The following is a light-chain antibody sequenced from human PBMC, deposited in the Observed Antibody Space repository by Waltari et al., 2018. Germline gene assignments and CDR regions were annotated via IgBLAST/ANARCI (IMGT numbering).Light chain of an antibody. Sequence: EIVLTQSPDTLSLSPGERVTLSCRASQSISTYLAWYQQRPGQAPRPLSYDASIMATGIPARFSGSGSGKDFTLTISSLEPEDVAVYYCQQRSNWWTFGQGTKVEIK. CDR3: QQRSNWWT. CDR1: QSISTY. J-gene: IGKJ1*01. V-gene: IGKV3-11*01. CDR2: DAS.